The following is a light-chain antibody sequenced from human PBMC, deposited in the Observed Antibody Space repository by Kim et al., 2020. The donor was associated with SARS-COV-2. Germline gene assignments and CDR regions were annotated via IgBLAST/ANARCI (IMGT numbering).Light chain of an antibody. Sequence: QSALTQPASVSGSPGQSITISCTGSSSDVGAYNYVSWYQQHPGKVPKLIIYDVSNRPSGVSSRFSGSKSGNTASLTISGLQAEDEADYYCSSYTTSSTLVFGGGTQLTVL. CDR3: SSYTTSSTLV. CDR1: SSDVGAYNY. V-gene: IGLV2-14*03. J-gene: IGLJ3*02. CDR2: DVS.